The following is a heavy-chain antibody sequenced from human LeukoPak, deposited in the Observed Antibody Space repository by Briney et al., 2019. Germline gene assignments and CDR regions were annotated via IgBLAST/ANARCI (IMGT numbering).Heavy chain of an antibody. CDR1: GGPISNYY. V-gene: IGHV4-59*01. CDR2: IYYSGNT. CDR3: ARVRYCSTNRCYDREFDN. Sequence: SETLSLTCTVSGGPISNYYRSWIRQPPGKGLEWIGYIYYSGNTNYNPSLKSRVTISVDTSKNQFSLKLNSVTAADTAVYYCARVRYCSTNRCYDREFDNWGQGTLVTVSS. J-gene: IGHJ4*02. D-gene: IGHD2-2*01.